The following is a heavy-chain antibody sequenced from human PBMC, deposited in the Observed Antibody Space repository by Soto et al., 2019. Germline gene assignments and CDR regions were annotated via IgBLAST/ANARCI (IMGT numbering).Heavy chain of an antibody. J-gene: IGHJ5*02. V-gene: IGHV1-69*13. D-gene: IGHD3-22*01. Sequence: SVKVSCKASGGTFSCYAISWVRQDPGQGLEWMGGIIPIFGTANYAQKFQGRVTITADESTSTAYMELSSLRSEDTAVYYCAARYYYDSSGYPWTSGFDPWGQGTLVNVPS. CDR2: IIPIFGTA. CDR1: GGTFSCYA. CDR3: AARYYYDSSGYPWTSGFDP.